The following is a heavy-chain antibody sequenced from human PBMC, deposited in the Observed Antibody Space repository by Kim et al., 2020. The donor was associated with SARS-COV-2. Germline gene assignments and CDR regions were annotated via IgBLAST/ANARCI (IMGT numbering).Heavy chain of an antibody. CDR3: AKGGFGDYVWGSYRSRDYYYGMDV. J-gene: IGHJ6*02. D-gene: IGHD3-16*02. CDR2: ISYDGSNK. Sequence: RGSLRLSCAASGFTFSSYGMHWVRQAPGKGLEWVAVISYDGSNKYYADSVKGRFTISRDNSKNTLYLQMNSLRAEDTAVYYCAKGGFGDYVWGSYRSRDYYYGMDVWGQGTTVTVSS. CDR1: GFTFSSYG. V-gene: IGHV3-30*18.